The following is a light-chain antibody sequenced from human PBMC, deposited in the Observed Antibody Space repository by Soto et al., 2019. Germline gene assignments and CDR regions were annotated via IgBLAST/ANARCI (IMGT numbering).Light chain of an antibody. CDR3: QQTSSFPLT. J-gene: IGKJ5*01. CDR2: ATS. CDR1: QGISNW. Sequence: DIQMTQSPSSVSAFVGDRVTITCRASQGISNWLAWYQQKPGKAPEVLIYATSNLRSGVPSRFSGRGTGPDFTLTINGLHPEDAASYYCQQTSSFPLTFGQGTRLEIK. V-gene: IGKV1-12*01.